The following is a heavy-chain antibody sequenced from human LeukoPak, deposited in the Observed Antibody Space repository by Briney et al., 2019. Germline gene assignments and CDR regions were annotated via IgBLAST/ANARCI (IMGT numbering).Heavy chain of an antibody. CDR1: GFTFSSYE. J-gene: IGHJ4*02. CDR2: ISSSGSTI. CDR3: ARDAEVGYFDSSNFYDY. V-gene: IGHV3-48*03. D-gene: IGHD3-22*01. Sequence: GGSLRLSCAASGFTFSSYEMNWVRQAPGKGLEWVSYISSSGSTIYYADSVKGRFTISRDNAKNSLYLQMNSLRAEDTAVYYCARDAEVGYFDSSNFYDYWGQGTLVTVSS.